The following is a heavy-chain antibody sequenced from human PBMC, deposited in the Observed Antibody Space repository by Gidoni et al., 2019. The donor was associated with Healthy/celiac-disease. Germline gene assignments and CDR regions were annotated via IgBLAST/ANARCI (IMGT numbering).Heavy chain of an antibody. CDR3: ARSYYDILTGYYYYYYGMDV. D-gene: IGHD3-9*01. J-gene: IGHJ6*02. Sequence: QVQLQESGPGLVKPSETLSLTCTVSGGSVSSGSYYWIWIRQPPGKGLEWIGYIYYSGSTNYNPSLKSRVTISVDTSKNQFSLKLSSVTAADTAVYYCARSYYDILTGYYYYYYGMDVWGQGTTVTVSS. CDR1: GGSVSSGSYY. V-gene: IGHV4-61*01. CDR2: IYYSGST.